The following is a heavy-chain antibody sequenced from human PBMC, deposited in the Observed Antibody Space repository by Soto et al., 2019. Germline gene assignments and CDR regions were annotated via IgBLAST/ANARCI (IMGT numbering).Heavy chain of an antibody. CDR2: ISRSGSTI. J-gene: IGHJ6*01. Sequence: CSASGFTVSSYEMNGVRKDTGQGLGCVSYISRSGSTISDSGSVKGRFTNCRDKVNTSLYQQMKSLRADDTAVYYCARTPPGRDAYNYCYGMDVWERRSRFTVSS. CDR1: GFTVSSYE. CDR3: ARTPPGRDAYNYCYGMDV. D-gene: IGHD1-1*01. V-gene: IGHV3-48*03.